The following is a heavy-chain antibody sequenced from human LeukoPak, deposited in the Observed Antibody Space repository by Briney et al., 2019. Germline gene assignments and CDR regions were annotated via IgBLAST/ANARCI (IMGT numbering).Heavy chain of an antibody. V-gene: IGHV4-59*01. CDR3: ARENYDSSGYYIDY. CDR2: FYYSGST. J-gene: IGHJ4*02. D-gene: IGHD3-22*01. CDR1: GGSISSYY. Sequence: SETLSLTCTVSGGSISSYYWSWIRQPPGQGLEWIGYFYYSGSTNYNPSLKSRVTISVDTSKNQFSLKLRSVTAADTAVYYCARENYDSSGYYIDYWGQGTLVTVSS.